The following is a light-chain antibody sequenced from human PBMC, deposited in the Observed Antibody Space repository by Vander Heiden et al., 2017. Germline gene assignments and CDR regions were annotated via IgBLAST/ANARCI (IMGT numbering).Light chain of an antibody. CDR1: PSISSSY. J-gene: IGKJ2*01. CDR2: GAS. CDR3: QHYGSSQYT. Sequence: EIVLTQSPGTLSLSPGERATLSCRASPSISSSYLAWYQQKPGQAPWLLIYGASSRATGIPDRFSGSGSGTDFTLTISRLEPEDFAVYYCQHYGSSQYTFGQGTKLEIK. V-gene: IGKV3-20*01.